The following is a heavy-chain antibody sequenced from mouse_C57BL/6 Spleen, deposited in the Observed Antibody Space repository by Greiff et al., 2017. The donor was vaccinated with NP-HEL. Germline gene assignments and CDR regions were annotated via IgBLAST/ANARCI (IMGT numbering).Heavy chain of an antibody. CDR3: ARHYSNPYAMDY. J-gene: IGHJ4*01. CDR2: ISYDGSN. V-gene: IGHV3-6*01. CDR1: GYSITSGYY. D-gene: IGHD2-5*01. Sequence: EVKLQESGPGLVKPSQSLSLTCSVTGYSITSGYYWNWIRQFPGNKLEWMGYISYDGSNNYNPSLKNRISITRDTSKNQFFLKLNSVTTEDTATYYCARHYSNPYAMDYWGQGTSVTVSS.